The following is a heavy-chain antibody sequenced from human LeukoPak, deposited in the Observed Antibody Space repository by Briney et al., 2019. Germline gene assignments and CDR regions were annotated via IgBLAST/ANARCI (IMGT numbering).Heavy chain of an antibody. Sequence: SETLSLTCTVSGGSISSYYWSWIRQPPGKGLEWIGYIYYSGSTNYNPSLKSRVTISVDTSKNQFSLKLSSVTAADTAVYYCAGESGDYWGRGTLVTVPS. CDR1: GGSISSYY. D-gene: IGHD3-10*01. V-gene: IGHV4-59*08. CDR2: IYYSGST. CDR3: AGESGDY. J-gene: IGHJ4*02.